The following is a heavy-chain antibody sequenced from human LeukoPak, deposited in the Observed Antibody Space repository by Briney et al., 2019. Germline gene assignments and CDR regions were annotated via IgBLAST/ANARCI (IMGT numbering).Heavy chain of an antibody. J-gene: IGHJ4*02. V-gene: IGHV3-23*01. Sequence: PGGSLRLSCAASGFTFSSYAMSWVRQAPGKGLEWVSAISGSGGSTYYADSVKGRSTISRDNSNNTLSLQMNSLRADDTAVYYCAKGPPRPTIAAAEFEYWGQGTLVTVSS. CDR2: ISGSGGST. CDR3: AKGPPRPTIAAAEFEY. CDR1: GFTFSSYA. D-gene: IGHD6-13*01.